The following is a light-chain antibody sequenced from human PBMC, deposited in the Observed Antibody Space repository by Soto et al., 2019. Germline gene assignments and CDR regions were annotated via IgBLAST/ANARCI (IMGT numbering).Light chain of an antibody. V-gene: IGKV3-15*01. CDR3: QQYNDWPRT. J-gene: IGKJ1*01. CDR1: QSVSSN. CDR2: GAS. Sequence: DIVMTQSPATLSVSLGERATLSCRASQSVSSNLAWYQQKRGQAPRLLMYGASTRATGIPVRFSGSGSGTEFTLIISSLQSEDFAVYYCQQYNDWPRTFGQGTKVEIK.